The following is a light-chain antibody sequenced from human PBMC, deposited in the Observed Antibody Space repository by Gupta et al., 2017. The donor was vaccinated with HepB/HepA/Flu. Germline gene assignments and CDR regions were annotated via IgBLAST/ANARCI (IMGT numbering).Light chain of an antibody. CDR2: DIS. CDR3: QQRGNWPRIT. CDR1: QSVSTY. V-gene: IGKV3-11*01. Sequence: IVLTQSPDTLSLSPGERATLSCRASQSVSTYLALYQQKPGQAPRLLIYDISHRATGIPARFRGSGSGTDFTLTISGLEPEDFAVYYCQQRGNWPRITFGQGTRLQIK. J-gene: IGKJ5*01.